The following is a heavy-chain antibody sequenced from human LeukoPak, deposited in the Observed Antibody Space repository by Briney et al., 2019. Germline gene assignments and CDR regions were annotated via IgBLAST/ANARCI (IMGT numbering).Heavy chain of an antibody. J-gene: IGHJ4*02. V-gene: IGHV3-23*01. Sequence: GGSLTLSCSASGFTFSSYAMSRVRQAPGKGLEWVSAIIVSGGSTYYQYSVKGRFTISRDNSKNTLYLQMNRLRAEDTAVYYCAKSPILWFGELIPLDYWGQGTLVTVSS. D-gene: IGHD3-10*01. CDR3: AKSPILWFGELIPLDY. CDR1: GFTFSSYA. CDR2: IIVSGGST.